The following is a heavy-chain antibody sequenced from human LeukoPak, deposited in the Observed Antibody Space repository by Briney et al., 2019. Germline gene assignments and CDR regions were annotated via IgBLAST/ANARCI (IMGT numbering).Heavy chain of an antibody. CDR3: ARSASIAVDFYFDY. CDR1: GFAFPNYP. D-gene: IGHD3-3*01. Sequence: GGSLRLSCAASGFAFPNYPMTWVRQAPGKGLVWVSSLTDGDTKTYYTESVKGRFTISRDTSKNTLYLQMNSLRVEDTAVYYCARSASIAVDFYFDYWGQGTLVTVSS. J-gene: IGHJ4*02. CDR2: LTDGDTKT. V-gene: IGHV3-23*01.